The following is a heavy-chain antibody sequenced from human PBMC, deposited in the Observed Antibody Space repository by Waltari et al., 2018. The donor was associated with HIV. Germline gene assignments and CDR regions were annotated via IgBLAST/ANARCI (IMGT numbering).Heavy chain of an antibody. Sequence: LVQSGAELKKPGESLRISCKGSGYSFLSHWIGWVRQKPGKGLEWMGSIYPADSDTKYSPSFQGQVTISADKSIGTAYLHWSSLKVADTAMYYCAKLQNGFDFWGQGTRLTVSS. CDR1: GYSFLSHW. CDR3: AKLQNGFDF. J-gene: IGHJ3*01. V-gene: IGHV5-51*03. CDR2: IYPADSDT.